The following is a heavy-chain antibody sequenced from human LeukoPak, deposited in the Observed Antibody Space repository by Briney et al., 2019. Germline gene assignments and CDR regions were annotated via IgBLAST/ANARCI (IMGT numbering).Heavy chain of an antibody. J-gene: IGHJ6*03. CDR3: ARDGGSGDQGYYYYYMDV. CDR1: GFTFSSYA. D-gene: IGHD3-10*01. CDR2: ISYDGSNK. V-gene: IGHV3-30-3*01. Sequence: GGSLRLSCAASGFTFSSYAMHWVRQAPGKGLEWVAVISYDGSNKYYADSVKGRFTISRDNSKNTLYLQMNSLRAEDTAVYYCARDGGSGDQGYYYYYMDVWGKGTTVTVPS.